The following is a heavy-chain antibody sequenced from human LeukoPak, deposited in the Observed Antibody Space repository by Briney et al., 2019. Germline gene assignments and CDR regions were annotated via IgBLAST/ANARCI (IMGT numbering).Heavy chain of an antibody. V-gene: IGHV1-24*01. Sequence: ASVKVSCKVSGYTLSQLSMHWVRQAPGKGLEWVGGFDPEDGETIYAQRFQGRVSMTEDTSTDTAYMELSSLGSDDTAVYYCATEAIYFLYWGQGTLVTVSS. CDR1: GYTLSQLS. CDR3: ATEAIYFLY. CDR2: FDPEDGET. J-gene: IGHJ4*02.